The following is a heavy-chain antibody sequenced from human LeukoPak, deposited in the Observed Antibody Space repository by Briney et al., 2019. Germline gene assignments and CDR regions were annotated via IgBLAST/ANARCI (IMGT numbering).Heavy chain of an antibody. Sequence: SVKVSCKASGGTFSSYAISWVRQAPGQGLEWMGGIIPIFGTANYAHKFQGRVTITAHKSTSTAYMELSSLRSEDTAVYYCARQGYGGGAFDIWGQGKMVTVSS. CDR2: IIPIFGTA. J-gene: IGHJ3*02. CDR1: GGTFSSYA. CDR3: ARQGYGGGAFDI. V-gene: IGHV1-69*06. D-gene: IGHD5-18*01.